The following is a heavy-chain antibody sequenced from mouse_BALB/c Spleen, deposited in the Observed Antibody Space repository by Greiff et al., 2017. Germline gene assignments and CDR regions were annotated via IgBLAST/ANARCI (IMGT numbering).Heavy chain of an antibody. Sequence: VQVVESGPGLVAPSQSLSITCTVSGFSLTSYGVHWVRQPPGKGLEWLGVIWAGGSTNYNSALMSRLSISKDNSKSQVFLKMNSLQTDDTAMYYCARDGNYPYYYAMDYWGQGTSVTVSS. V-gene: IGHV2-9*02. J-gene: IGHJ4*01. CDR2: IWAGGST. CDR3: ARDGNYPYYYAMDY. CDR1: GFSLTSYG. D-gene: IGHD2-1*01.